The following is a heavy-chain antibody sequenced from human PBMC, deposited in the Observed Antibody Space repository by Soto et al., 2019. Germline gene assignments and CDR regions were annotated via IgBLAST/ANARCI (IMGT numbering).Heavy chain of an antibody. V-gene: IGHV5-51*01. CDR1: GYIFTTYW. Sequence: GESLKISCKGSGYIFTTYWIAWVRQMPGKGLECMGIIYPGDSDTRYSPSFQGQVTISADKSITTAYLQWSRLKASDTAMYYCARQYGSGSFDYWGQGTLVTVSS. CDR2: IYPGDSDT. CDR3: ARQYGSGSFDY. J-gene: IGHJ4*02. D-gene: IGHD3-10*01.